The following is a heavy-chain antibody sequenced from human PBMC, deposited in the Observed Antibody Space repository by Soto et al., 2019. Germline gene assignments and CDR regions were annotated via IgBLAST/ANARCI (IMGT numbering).Heavy chain of an antibody. Sequence: ASVKVSCKASGYTFTSYGISWVRQAPGQGLEWMGWISVDDGDTNYAQNFQGRVTMSIDTSTSTAYMEMRSLRSDDTAVYYCARDQVAKWAPGSAMVNYYYGMDAWGQGTTVTVSS. CDR1: GYTFTSYG. D-gene: IGHD5-18*01. V-gene: IGHV1-18*04. J-gene: IGHJ6*02. CDR2: ISVDDGDT. CDR3: ARDQVAKWAPGSAMVNYYYGMDA.